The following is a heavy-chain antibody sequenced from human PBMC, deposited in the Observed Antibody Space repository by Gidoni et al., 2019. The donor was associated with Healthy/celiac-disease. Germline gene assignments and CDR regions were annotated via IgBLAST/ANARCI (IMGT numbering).Heavy chain of an antibody. CDR2: INPSGGST. V-gene: IGHV1-46*01. Sequence: QVQLVQSGAEVKKPGASVKVSCKSSGYPLTSYYIPWVRQAPGQGLELMGIINPSGGSTSYEQKFQGRVTMTRDTSTSTVYMELSSLRSEDTAVYYCARARYIVGATFSGVAAFDIWGQGTMVTVSS. J-gene: IGHJ3*02. CDR3: ARARYIVGATFSGVAAFDI. CDR1: GYPLTSYY. D-gene: IGHD1-26*01.